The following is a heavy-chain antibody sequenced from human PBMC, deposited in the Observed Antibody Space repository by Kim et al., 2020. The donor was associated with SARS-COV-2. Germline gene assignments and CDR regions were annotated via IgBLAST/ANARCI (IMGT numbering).Heavy chain of an antibody. J-gene: IGHJ1*01. CDR2: ISFDGNIK. CDR1: GFTFSSYG. CDR3: ASRVPEGH. Sequence: GGSLRLSCADSGFTFSSYGMHWVRQAPGKGLEWVAFISFDGNIKYYADSVTGRFTISRDNSKNTLYLQMNSLRTEDTAIYYCASRVPEGHWGQGTLVTVSS. V-gene: IGHV3-30*03.